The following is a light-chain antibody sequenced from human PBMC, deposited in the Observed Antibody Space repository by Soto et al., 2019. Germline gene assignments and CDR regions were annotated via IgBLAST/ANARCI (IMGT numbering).Light chain of an antibody. J-gene: IGKJ2*01. V-gene: IGKV1-5*03. Sequence: DIQMTQSPSTLSASVGDRVTITCRASQSISSWLAWYQQKPGKAPKLLIYKASSLESGVPSRFRGSGSGTEFTLTISSLQPDDFATYYCQQYNSYSLYTFGQGTKLEI. CDR2: KAS. CDR1: QSISSW. CDR3: QQYNSYSLYT.